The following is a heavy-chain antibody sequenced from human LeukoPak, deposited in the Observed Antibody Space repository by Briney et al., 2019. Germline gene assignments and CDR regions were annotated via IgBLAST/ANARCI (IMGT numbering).Heavy chain of an antibody. D-gene: IGHD3-10*01. J-gene: IGHJ3*02. V-gene: IGHV3-23*01. Sequence: PGGSLRLSCAASGFTFNIHAMNWVRQAPGRGLEWVSSIGRSGNTDYSDSVRGRFTISRDNSKNTLSLQMNSLRAEDTAVYYCARPGSNYIWAFDMWGQGTMVTVSS. CDR2: IGRSGNT. CDR1: GFTFNIHA. CDR3: ARPGSNYIWAFDM.